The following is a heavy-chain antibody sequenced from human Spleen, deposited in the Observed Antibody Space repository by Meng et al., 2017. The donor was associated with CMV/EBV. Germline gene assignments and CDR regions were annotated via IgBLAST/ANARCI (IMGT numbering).Heavy chain of an antibody. CDR2: ISGSGAST. J-gene: IGHJ4*02. CDR3: AKGYYGRSGYYFDH. Sequence: GGSLRLACAASGFTFTTYAMTWVRQAPGKGLEWVSLISGSGASTHYAGSVKGRFTISRDNSKNTLYLQMNSLRVEDTAVYYCAKGYYGRSGYYFDHWGQGTLVTVSS. V-gene: IGHV3-23*01. D-gene: IGHD3-22*01. CDR1: GFTFTTYA.